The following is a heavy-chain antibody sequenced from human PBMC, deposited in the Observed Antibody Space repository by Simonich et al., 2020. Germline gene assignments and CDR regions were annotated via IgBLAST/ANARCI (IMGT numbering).Heavy chain of an antibody. D-gene: IGHD1-26*01. Sequence: EVQLVESGGGLVKPGGSLRLSCAASGFTFSSYSMNWVRQAPGKGLGWVASSSSSSSYIYYADSVKGRFTISRDNAKNSLYLQMNSRRAEDTAVYYCARGIVGASGAFDIWGQGTMVTVSS. CDR1: GFTFSSYS. CDR2: SSSSSSYI. J-gene: IGHJ3*02. CDR3: ARGIVGASGAFDI. V-gene: IGHV3-21*01.